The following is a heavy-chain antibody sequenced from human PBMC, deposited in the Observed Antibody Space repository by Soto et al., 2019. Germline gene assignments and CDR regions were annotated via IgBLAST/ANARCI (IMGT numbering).Heavy chain of an antibody. CDR3: ARPLRGYSYGYYYYYGMDV. CDR1: GGTFSSYA. D-gene: IGHD5-18*01. CDR2: IIPIFGTA. J-gene: IGHJ6*02. V-gene: IGHV1-69*13. Sequence: SVKVSCKASGGTFSSYAISWVRQAPGQGLERMGGIIPIFGTANYAQKFQGRVTITADESTSTAYMELSSLRSEDTAVYYCARPLRGYSYGYYYYYGMDVWGQGTTVTVSS.